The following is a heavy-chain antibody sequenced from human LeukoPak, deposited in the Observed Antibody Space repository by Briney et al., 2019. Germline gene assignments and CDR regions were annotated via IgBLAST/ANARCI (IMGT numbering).Heavy chain of an antibody. J-gene: IGHJ3*02. D-gene: IGHD3-22*01. Sequence: GGSLRLSCAASGFTFSSYSMNWVRQAPGKGLEWVSYISSSSSTIYYADSVKGRFTISRDNAKNSLYLQMNSLRAEDTAVYYCARFSDDYYDSSGYYYGAFDIWGQGTMVTVSS. V-gene: IGHV3-48*01. CDR3: ARFSDDYYDSSGYYYGAFDI. CDR1: GFTFSSYS. CDR2: ISSSSSTI.